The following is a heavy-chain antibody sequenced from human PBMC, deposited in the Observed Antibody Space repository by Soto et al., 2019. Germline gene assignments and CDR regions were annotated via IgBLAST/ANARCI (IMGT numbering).Heavy chain of an antibody. CDR2: INPNSGGT. Sequence: QVQLVQSGAEVKKPGASVKVSCKASGYTFTGYYMHWVRQAPGQGLEGMGWINPNSGGTTYAQKFQGWVTMTRDTSISTAYMELSRLRYDDTAVYYCERDRTTVTTPKRGHPKYYMDVWGKGTKVTVSS. V-gene: IGHV1-2*04. CDR3: ERDRTTVTTPKRGHPKYYMDV. CDR1: GYTFTGYY. J-gene: IGHJ6*03. D-gene: IGHD4-17*01.